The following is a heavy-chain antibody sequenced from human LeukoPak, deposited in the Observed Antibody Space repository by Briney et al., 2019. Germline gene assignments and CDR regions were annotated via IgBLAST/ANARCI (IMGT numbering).Heavy chain of an antibody. CDR1: GITFSNAW. CDR2: IKSKTEGGTT. Sequence: GSLRLSCAASGITFSNAWMSWVCQAPGKGLEWVGRIKSKTEGGTTDYAAPVKGRFTISRDDSKNTLYLQMNSLKTEDTAVYYCNTDSLLLNYWGQGTLVTVSS. D-gene: IGHD2-15*01. V-gene: IGHV3-15*01. J-gene: IGHJ4*02. CDR3: NTDSLLLNY.